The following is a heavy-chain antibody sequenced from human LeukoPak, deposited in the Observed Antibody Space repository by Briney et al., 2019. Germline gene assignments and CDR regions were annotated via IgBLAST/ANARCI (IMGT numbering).Heavy chain of an antibody. Sequence: GGSLRLSCAASGFTYISYDMTWVRQAPGKGLEWVSGISASGDRTSYADSVKGRFTISRDNSKNTLSLQMNSLRVEDTAVYYCAKDSVRSSGWFYFDYWGQGTLVTVSS. V-gene: IGHV3-23*01. CDR2: ISASGDRT. CDR1: GFTYISYD. D-gene: IGHD6-19*01. J-gene: IGHJ4*02. CDR3: AKDSVRSSGWFYFDY.